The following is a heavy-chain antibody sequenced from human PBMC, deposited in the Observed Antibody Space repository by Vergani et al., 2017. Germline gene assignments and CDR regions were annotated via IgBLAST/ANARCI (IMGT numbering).Heavy chain of an antibody. CDR3: ARGRRGCSSTSCYKYYFDY. J-gene: IGHJ4*02. D-gene: IGHD2-2*01. V-gene: IGHV1-8*02. CDR1: GGTFSSYD. CDR2: MNPNSGNT. Sequence: QVQLVQSGAEVKKPGSSVKVSCKASGGTFSSYDINWVRQATGQGLEWMGWMNPNSGNTGYAKKFQGRVTMTRNTSISTAYMELSSLRSEDTAVYYCARGRRGCSSTSCYKYYFDYWGQGTLVTVSS.